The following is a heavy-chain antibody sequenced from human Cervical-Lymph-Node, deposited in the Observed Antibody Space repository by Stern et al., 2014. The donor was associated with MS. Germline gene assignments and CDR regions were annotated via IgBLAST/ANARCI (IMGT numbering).Heavy chain of an antibody. V-gene: IGHV1-69*06. Sequence: MQLVESGAEVKKPGSALKVSCKLSGGTFSSFAFSWVRQAPGQGLEWMGGIIPLFHTANYTQKFQDRLTITADKSATTVYMELSSLTPEDTAVYFCARDPPLLKKAETNDLWGQGTLVTVSS. J-gene: IGHJ5*02. D-gene: IGHD1-1*01. CDR3: ARDPPLLKKAETNDL. CDR2: IIPLFHTA. CDR1: GGTFSSFA.